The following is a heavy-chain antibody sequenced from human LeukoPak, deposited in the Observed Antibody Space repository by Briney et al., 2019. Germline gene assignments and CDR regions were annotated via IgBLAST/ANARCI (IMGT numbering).Heavy chain of an antibody. J-gene: IGHJ4*02. CDR2: IYTSGST. CDR3: VREILYCSGGSCYRGPFDN. D-gene: IGHD2-15*01. V-gene: IGHV4-61*02. CDR1: GGSISSGSFY. Sequence: SETLSLTCTVSGGSISSGSFYWNWIRQPAGKGLEWIGRIYTSGSTNCNPSLKSRVTISVDTSKNQFSLKLSSVTAADTAVYYCVREILYCSGGSCYRGPFDNWGQGTLVTVSA.